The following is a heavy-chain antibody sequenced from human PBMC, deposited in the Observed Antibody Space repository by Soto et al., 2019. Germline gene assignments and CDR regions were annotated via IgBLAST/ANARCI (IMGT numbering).Heavy chain of an antibody. J-gene: IGHJ5*02. CDR3: ARPGDHYDYIWGSYRWGWFDP. Sequence: QLQLQESGPGLVKPSETLSLTCTVSGGSISSSSYYWGWIRQPPGKGLEWIGSIYYSGSTYYNPSLKSRVTLSVDTSNNQFSLKLSSVTVADTAVYSCARPGDHYDYIWGSYRWGWFDPWGQGTLVTVSS. CDR1: GGSISSSSYY. D-gene: IGHD3-16*02. V-gene: IGHV4-39*01. CDR2: IYYSGST.